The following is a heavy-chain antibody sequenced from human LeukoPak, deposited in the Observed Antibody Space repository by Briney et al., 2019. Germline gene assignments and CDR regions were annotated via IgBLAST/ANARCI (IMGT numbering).Heavy chain of an antibody. CDR1: GFTFSSYG. V-gene: IGHV3-30*18. Sequence: PGGSLRLSCAASGFTFSSYGMHWVRQAPGKGLEWVAVISYDGSNKYYADSVKGRFTISRDNSKNTLYLQMNSLRAEDTAVYYCAKDGRWLQLWYFDYWGQGTLVTVSS. CDR3: AKDGRWLQLWYFDY. CDR2: ISYDGSNK. J-gene: IGHJ4*02. D-gene: IGHD5-24*01.